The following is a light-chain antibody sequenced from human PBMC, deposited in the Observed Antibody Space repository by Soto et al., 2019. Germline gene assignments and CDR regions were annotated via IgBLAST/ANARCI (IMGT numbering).Light chain of an antibody. CDR3: QQYNSYPGT. J-gene: IGKJ1*01. CDR2: EAS. V-gene: IGKV1-5*03. CDR1: QTINRW. Sequence: DIQMTQSPSTLSASVGDRVTITCRASQTINRWLAWHQQKPGKAPKLLIYEASNLETGVPSRFGGSGSGTEFTLIISSLQPDDFATYYCQQYNSYPGTFGQGTKVDIK.